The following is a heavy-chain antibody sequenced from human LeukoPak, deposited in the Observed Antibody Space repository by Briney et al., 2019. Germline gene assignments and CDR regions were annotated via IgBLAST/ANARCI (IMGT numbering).Heavy chain of an antibody. CDR2: INPNSGGT. D-gene: IGHD5-18*01. J-gene: IGHJ6*03. V-gene: IGHV1-2*02. CDR1: GYTFTGYY. CDR3: ARQGSGYSPTYYYYMDV. Sequence: ASVKVSCKASGYTFTGYYMHWVRQAPGQGLEWMGWINPNSGGTNYAQKFQGRVTMTRDTSISTAYLQWISLKASDTAMYYCARQGSGYSPTYYYYMDVWGKGTTVTISS.